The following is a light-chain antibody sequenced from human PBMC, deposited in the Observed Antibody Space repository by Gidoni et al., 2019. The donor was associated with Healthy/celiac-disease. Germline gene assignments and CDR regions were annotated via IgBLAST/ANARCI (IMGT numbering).Light chain of an antibody. CDR2: DAS. J-gene: IGKJ4*01. Sequence: LAPRLLIYDASSRATGIPDRFSGSGSGTDFTLTISRLEPEDFAVYYCRQYGSSPLTFGGGTKVEIK. CDR3: RQYGSSPLT. V-gene: IGKV3D-20*01.